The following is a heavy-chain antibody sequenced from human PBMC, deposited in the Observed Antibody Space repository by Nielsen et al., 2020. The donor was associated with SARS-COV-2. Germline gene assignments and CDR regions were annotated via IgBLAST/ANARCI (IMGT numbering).Heavy chain of an antibody. CDR3: ARATMTDADAFDI. D-gene: IGHD4-17*01. CDR1: GDSISGSDYY. CDR2: IYYSGYT. Sequence: SETLSLTCSVSGDSISGSDYYWTWIRQPPGKGLEWIGYIYYSGYTSYNPSLKSRVTISVDTSENQFSLKLRSVTAADTAVYYCARATMTDADAFDIWGQGAMVSVSS. J-gene: IGHJ3*02. V-gene: IGHV4-30-4*01.